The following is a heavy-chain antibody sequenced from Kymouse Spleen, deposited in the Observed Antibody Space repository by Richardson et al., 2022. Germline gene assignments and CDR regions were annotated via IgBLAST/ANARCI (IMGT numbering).Heavy chain of an antibody. J-gene: IGHJ6*02. Sequence: EVQLVESGGGLVKPGGSLRLSCAASGFTFSSYSMNWVRQAPGKGLEWVSSISSSSSYIYYADSVKGRFTISRDNAKNSLYLQMNSLRAEDTAVYYCAREIDFWSGYPNYYYYGMDVWGQGTTVTVSS. CDR1: GFTFSSYS. D-gene: IGHD3-3*01. CDR2: ISSSSSYI. CDR3: AREIDFWSGYPNYYYYGMDV. V-gene: IGHV3-21*03.